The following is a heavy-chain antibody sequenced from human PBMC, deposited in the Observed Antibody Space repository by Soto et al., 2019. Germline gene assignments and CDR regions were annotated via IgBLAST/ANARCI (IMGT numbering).Heavy chain of an antibody. J-gene: IGHJ4*02. CDR3: ASPVATDVTDY. V-gene: IGHV1-46*03. Sequence: GASVKVSCKASGYTFTSYYLHWMRQAPGQGLEWMGIINPSGGSTTYAQKFQGRVTMTRDTSTSTVYMELSSLKSEDTAVYYCASPVATDVTDYWGQGTLVTVSS. CDR1: GYTFTSYY. CDR2: INPSGGST. D-gene: IGHD5-12*01.